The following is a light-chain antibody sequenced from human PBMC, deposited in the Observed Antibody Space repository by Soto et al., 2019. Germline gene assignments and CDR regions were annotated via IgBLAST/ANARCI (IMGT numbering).Light chain of an antibody. CDR1: QSISNW. CDR3: QQYNSFSWK. J-gene: IGKJ1*01. CDR2: HVS. Sequence: DIQMTQSPSTLSASVGDRVTITCRASQSISNWLAWYQQKPGNVPKLLIYHVSNLENVVPSRFSGSGSGTEFTLTITSLQPDDFATYYCQQYNSFSWKFGQGTKVDIK. V-gene: IGKV1-5*01.